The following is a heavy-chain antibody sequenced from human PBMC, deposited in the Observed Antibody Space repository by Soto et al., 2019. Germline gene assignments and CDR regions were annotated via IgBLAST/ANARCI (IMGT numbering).Heavy chain of an antibody. D-gene: IGHD3-10*01. CDR2: INHSGST. CDR1: GGSFSGYY. J-gene: IGHJ6*02. CDR3: ASFRYYYGSGSYFSYYYYYGMDV. V-gene: IGHV4-34*01. Sequence: SETLSLTCAVYGGSFSGYYWSWIRQPPGKGLEWIGEINHSGSTNYNPSLKSRVTISVDTSKNQFSLKLSSVTAADTAVYYCASFRYYYGSGSYFSYYYYYGMDVWGQRTTVTGLL.